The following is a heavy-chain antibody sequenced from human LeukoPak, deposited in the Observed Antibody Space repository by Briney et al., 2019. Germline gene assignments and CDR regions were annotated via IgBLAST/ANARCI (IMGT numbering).Heavy chain of an antibody. CDR2: IYTSGST. V-gene: IGHV4-61*02. D-gene: IGHD5-24*01. Sequence: PSGTLSLTCTVSGGSISSGSYYWSWIRQPAGKGLEWIGRIYTSGSTNYNPSLKSRVTISVDTSKNQFSLKLSSVTAADTAVYYCARDGYNRAAKYYYYYYYMDVWGKGTTVTISS. CDR3: ARDGYNRAAKYYYYYYYMDV. J-gene: IGHJ6*03. CDR1: GGSISSGSYY.